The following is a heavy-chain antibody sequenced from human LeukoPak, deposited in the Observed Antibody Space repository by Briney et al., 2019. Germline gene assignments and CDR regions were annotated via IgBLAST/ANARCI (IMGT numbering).Heavy chain of an antibody. V-gene: IGHV6-1*01. Sequence: SQTLSLTCAIPGDSVSGSPAVWNWIRQSPSRGLEWLGRAYYRSKWYIDYAVSVKGRITITPDTSKNQFSLQLNSVTPEDTAVYYCARGAVRGGTNFDYWGQGTLVTVPS. CDR1: GDSVSGSPAV. CDR3: ARGAVRGGTNFDY. J-gene: IGHJ4*02. D-gene: IGHD3-10*01. CDR2: AYYRSKWYI.